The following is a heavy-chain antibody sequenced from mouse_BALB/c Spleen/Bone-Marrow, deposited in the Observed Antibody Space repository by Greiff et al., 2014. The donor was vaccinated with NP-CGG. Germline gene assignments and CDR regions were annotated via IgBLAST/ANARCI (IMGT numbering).Heavy chain of an antibody. J-gene: IGHJ3*01. CDR3: ATYYYGSSWGFAY. D-gene: IGHD1-1*01. Sequence: VQLQQSGAELVKPGASVKLSCTASGFNIKDTYMHWVKQRPEQGLEWIGRIDPANGNTKYDPKFQGKATITADTSPNTAYLQLSSLTSEDTAVYYCATYYYGSSWGFAYRGQGTLVTVSA. CDR2: IDPANGNT. V-gene: IGHV14-3*02. CDR1: GFNIKDTY.